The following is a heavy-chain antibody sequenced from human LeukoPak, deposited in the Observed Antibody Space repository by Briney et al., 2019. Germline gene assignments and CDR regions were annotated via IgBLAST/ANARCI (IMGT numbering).Heavy chain of an antibody. Sequence: GGSLRLSCVASGFTVSRHVMSWVRQAPGKGLEWVSLIYSDDRAFYADSVKGRFTISRYNSKNTLFLQMSSLKPEDTAIYYCARDLAGFQEPRYYYYMDVWGKGTTVTVSS. D-gene: IGHD1-14*01. CDR3: ARDLAGFQEPRYYYYMDV. V-gene: IGHV3-66*02. J-gene: IGHJ6*03. CDR1: GFTVSRHV. CDR2: IYSDDRA.